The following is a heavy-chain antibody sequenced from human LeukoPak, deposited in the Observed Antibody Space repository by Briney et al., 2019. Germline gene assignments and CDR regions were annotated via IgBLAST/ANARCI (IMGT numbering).Heavy chain of an antibody. D-gene: IGHD3-3*01. CDR3: ARVATIFGYGMDV. CDR2: IYYSGST. Sequence: SETLSLTRTVSGGSISSGGYYWSWIRQHPGKGLEWIGYIYYSGSTYYNPSLKSRVTISVDTSKNQFSLKLSSVTAADTAVYYCARVATIFGYGMDVWGQGTTVTVSS. J-gene: IGHJ6*02. V-gene: IGHV4-31*03. CDR1: GGSISSGGYY.